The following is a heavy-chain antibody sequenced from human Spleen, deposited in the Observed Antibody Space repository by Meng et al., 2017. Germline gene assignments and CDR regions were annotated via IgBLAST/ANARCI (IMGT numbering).Heavy chain of an antibody. CDR1: GYNFPDYY. Sequence: VQLVQAGAEVKKPGASVKVSCKPSGYNFPDYYIHWVRRAPGQGLEWMGRINPKSGDTHYAQKFQARVTMTGDTSISTAYMELSGLRSDDTAMYYCARGSVGGDFDPWGQGTLVTVSS. D-gene: IGHD2-2*01. V-gene: IGHV1-2*06. CDR3: ARGSVGGDFDP. CDR2: INPKSGDT. J-gene: IGHJ5*02.